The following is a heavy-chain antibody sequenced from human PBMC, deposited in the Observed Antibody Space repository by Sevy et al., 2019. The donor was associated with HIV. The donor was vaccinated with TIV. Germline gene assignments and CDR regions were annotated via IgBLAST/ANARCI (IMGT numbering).Heavy chain of an antibody. D-gene: IGHD5-18*01. CDR1: GFTFSNYA. V-gene: IGHV3-23*01. CDR3: VKEVSEYSYSDY. CDR2: ISGSAHRT. Sequence: GGSLRLSRAASGFTFSNYAMSWVRQTPGKGLEWVSAISGSAHRTYYTDSVKGRFTISRDNSKNMLFLQMNSLRAEDTAVYYCVKEVSEYSYSDYWGQGTLVTVSS. J-gene: IGHJ4*02.